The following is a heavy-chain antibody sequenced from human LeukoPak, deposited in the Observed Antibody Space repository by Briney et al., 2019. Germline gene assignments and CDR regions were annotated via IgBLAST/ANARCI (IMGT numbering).Heavy chain of an antibody. CDR2: KSYDGSNK. J-gene: IGHJ4*02. D-gene: IGHD6-19*01. Sequence: GRSLRLSCAASGFTFSSYGMHWVRQAPGKGLEWVAVKSYDGSNKYYADSVKGRFTISRDNSKNTLYLQMNSLRAEDTAVYYCAKAPRRQWLVLDYWGQGTLVTVSS. CDR3: AKAPRRQWLVLDY. CDR1: GFTFSSYG. V-gene: IGHV3-30*18.